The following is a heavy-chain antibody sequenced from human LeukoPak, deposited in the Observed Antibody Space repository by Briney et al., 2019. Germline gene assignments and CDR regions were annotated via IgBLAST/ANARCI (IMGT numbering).Heavy chain of an antibody. D-gene: IGHD4-17*01. Sequence: SETLSLTCAVSADSFSSHYWTWLRQPPGKGLEWIGYISYIGTTNYNPSLKSRVTISIDTSKNQSSLKLSSVTAADTAVYYCARDLVTVTKGFDIWGQGTMVSVSS. CDR2: ISYIGTT. V-gene: IGHV4-59*11. J-gene: IGHJ3*02. CDR1: ADSFSSHY. CDR3: ARDLVTVTKGFDI.